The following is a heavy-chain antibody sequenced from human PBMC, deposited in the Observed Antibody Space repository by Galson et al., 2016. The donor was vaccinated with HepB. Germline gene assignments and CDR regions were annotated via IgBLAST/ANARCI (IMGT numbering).Heavy chain of an antibody. D-gene: IGHD3-10*01. CDR3: ARDNAWFGERKYYYYYGLDV. CDR1: GFTFSNYG. J-gene: IGHJ6*01. V-gene: IGHV3-33*01. CDR2: SRYDGSNK. Sequence: SLRLSCAASGFTFSNYGMHWVRQAPGKGLEWVAVSRYDGSNKNYADSVKGRFTISRDNSNNTLYLQMNSLGAEDTAVSYCARDNAWFGERKYYYYYGLDVWGQGTTVTVSS.